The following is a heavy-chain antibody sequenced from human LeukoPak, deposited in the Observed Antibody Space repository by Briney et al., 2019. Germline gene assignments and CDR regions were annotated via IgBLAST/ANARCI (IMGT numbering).Heavy chain of an antibody. CDR2: IYTSGST. J-gene: IGHJ4*02. CDR1: GGSFSSYY. V-gene: IGHV4-4*09. D-gene: IGHD1-7*01. CDR3: ARGPFELELRGVYFDY. Sequence: ASETLSLTCAVYGGSFSSYYWSWIRQPPGKELEWIGYIYTSGSTNYNPSLKSRVTISVDTSKNQFSLKLSSVTAADTAVYYCARGPFELELRGVYFDYWGQGTLVTVSS.